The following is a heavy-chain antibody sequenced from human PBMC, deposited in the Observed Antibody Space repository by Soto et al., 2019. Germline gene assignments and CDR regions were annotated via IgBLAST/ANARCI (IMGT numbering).Heavy chain of an antibody. V-gene: IGHV3-13*01. J-gene: IGHJ5*02. Sequence: EVQLVESGGGLVQPGGSLRLSCAASGFTFSSYDMHWVRQATGKGLEWVSAIGTAGDTYYPGSVKGRFTISRENAKNSLYLKMNSLRAGDTDVYYCARGGDYGGFDPWGQGTLVTVSS. CDR1: GFTFSSYD. CDR2: IGTAGDT. CDR3: ARGGDYGGFDP. D-gene: IGHD4-17*01.